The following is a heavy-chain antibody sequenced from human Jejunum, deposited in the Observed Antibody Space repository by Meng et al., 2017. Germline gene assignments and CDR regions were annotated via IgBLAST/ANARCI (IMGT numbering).Heavy chain of an antibody. CDR3: ARGSRGYSYG. Sequence: QVKFEEPGPGPVRPSETLSLTCTVSGGSVSSGSYYWSWIRQPPGKGLEWIGYIYYGGTTNYNPSLKSRVTISADTSKNQFSLKLSSVTAADTAVYYCARGSRGYSYGWGQGTLVTVSS. CDR2: IYYGGTT. V-gene: IGHV4-61*01. D-gene: IGHD5-18*01. J-gene: IGHJ4*02. CDR1: GGSVSSGSYY.